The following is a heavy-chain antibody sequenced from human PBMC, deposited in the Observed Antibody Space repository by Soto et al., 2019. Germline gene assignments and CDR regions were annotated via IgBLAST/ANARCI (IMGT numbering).Heavy chain of an antibody. CDR2: IYHSGST. CDR1: GASISNDY. D-gene: IGHD6-6*01. Sequence: SDTLSLTCSASGASISNDYWSWVRQPPGKGLEWIGEIYHSGSTNYNPSLKSRVTISVDKSKNQFSLKLSSVTAADTAVYYCAKCITALGPIDYWGQGTLVNVSS. CDR3: AKCITALGPIDY. V-gene: IGHV4-4*02. J-gene: IGHJ4*02.